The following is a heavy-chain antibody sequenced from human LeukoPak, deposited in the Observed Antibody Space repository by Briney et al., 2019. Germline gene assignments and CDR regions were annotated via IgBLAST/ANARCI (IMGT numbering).Heavy chain of an antibody. Sequence: SETLSLTCTVSGGSVSSGSYYWSWIRQPPGKGLEWIGYIYYSGSTNYNPSLKSRVTISVDTSKNQFSLKLSSVTAADTAVYYCARGDTAMGIDYWGQGTLVTVSS. CDR1: GGSVSSGSYY. CDR3: ARGDTAMGIDY. D-gene: IGHD5-18*01. CDR2: IYYSGST. V-gene: IGHV4-61*01. J-gene: IGHJ4*02.